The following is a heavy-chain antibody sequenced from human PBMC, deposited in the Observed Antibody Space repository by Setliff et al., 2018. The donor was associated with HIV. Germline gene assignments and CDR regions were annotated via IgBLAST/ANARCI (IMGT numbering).Heavy chain of an antibody. V-gene: IGHV1-18*01. D-gene: IGHD6-19*01. Sequence: ASVKVSCKASGYSSTSYGIAWVRQAPGQGLEWMGWISVYNGDTKYAQKLQDRVTMTIDTATRTAYMEVRSLRSDDTAVYYCAREPSGWYSKDNWFDPWGQGTLVTVS. CDR3: AREPSGWYSKDNWFDP. J-gene: IGHJ5*02. CDR2: ISVYNGDT. CDR1: GYSSTSYG.